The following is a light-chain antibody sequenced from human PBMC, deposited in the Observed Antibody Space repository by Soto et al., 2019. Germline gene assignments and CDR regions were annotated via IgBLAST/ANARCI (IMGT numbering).Light chain of an antibody. J-gene: IGLJ1*01. Sequence: QSVLTQPPSASGTPGQRVTISCSGSSSNIGSNYVYWYQQLPGTAPKLLIYRNNQRPSGVPDRFSGSKSGTSASLAIIWLRSEDEADYYCAAWDDSLSARYVFGTGTKVT. CDR1: SSNIGSNY. V-gene: IGLV1-47*01. CDR2: RNN. CDR3: AAWDDSLSARYV.